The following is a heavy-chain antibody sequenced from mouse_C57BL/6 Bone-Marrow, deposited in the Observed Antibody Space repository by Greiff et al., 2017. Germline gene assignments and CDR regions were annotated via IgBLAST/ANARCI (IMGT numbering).Heavy chain of an antibody. CDR2: IDPENGDT. J-gene: IGHJ4*01. V-gene: IGHV14-4*01. CDR3: TRFLYAMDY. CDR1: GFNIKDDY. Sequence: EVQLQQSGAELVRPGASVKLSCTASGFNIKDDYMHWVKQRPEQGLEWIGWIDPENGDTEYASKFPGTATITADTSSNTAYLQLSSLTSEDTSVYYCTRFLYAMDYWGQGTSGTVSS.